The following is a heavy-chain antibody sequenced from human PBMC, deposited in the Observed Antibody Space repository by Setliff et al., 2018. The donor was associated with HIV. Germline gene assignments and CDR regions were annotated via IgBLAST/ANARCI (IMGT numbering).Heavy chain of an antibody. D-gene: IGHD3-22*01. J-gene: IGHJ3*02. CDR3: ARDRLHYYDSSVYYYGAPFDI. CDR1: GFTFRTHE. V-gene: IGHV3-48*01. Sequence: GGSLRLSCAASGFTFRTHEMNWVRQAPGKGLEWVSYITGSGTTIYYADSVKGRFTISRDNSKNTLYLQMNSLRAEDTAVYYCARDRLHYYDSSVYYYGAPFDIWGQGTMVTVSS. CDR2: ITGSGTTI.